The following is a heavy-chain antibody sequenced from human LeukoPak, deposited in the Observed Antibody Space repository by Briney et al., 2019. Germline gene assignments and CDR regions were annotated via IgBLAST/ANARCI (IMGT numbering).Heavy chain of an antibody. CDR3: AKTESGWSGSLDY. D-gene: IGHD6-19*01. CDR1: GFIFSNYG. V-gene: IGHV3-30*02. J-gene: IGHJ4*02. Sequence: GGSLRLSCAASGFIFSNYGMHWVRQAPGKGLEWVAFIRYDGENKYYADSVKGRFTISRDNSKNTMDLQTNSLRGEDTAVYYCAKTESGWSGSLDYWGQGTLVTVSS. CDR2: IRYDGENK.